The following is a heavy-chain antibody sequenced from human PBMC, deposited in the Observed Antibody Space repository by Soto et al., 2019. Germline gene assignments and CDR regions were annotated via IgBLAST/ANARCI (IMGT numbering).Heavy chain of an antibody. CDR3: ARDGYYDSSGYPSWGMDV. CDR1: GGTFSSYA. D-gene: IGHD3-22*01. V-gene: IGHV1-69*06. CDR2: VIPIFGTA. Sequence: GASVKVSCKASGGTFSSYAISWLRQAPGQGLEWMGGVIPIFGTANYAQKFQGRVTITADKSTSTAYMELSSLRSEDTAVYYCARDGYYDSSGYPSWGMDVWGQGTTVTVSS. J-gene: IGHJ6*02.